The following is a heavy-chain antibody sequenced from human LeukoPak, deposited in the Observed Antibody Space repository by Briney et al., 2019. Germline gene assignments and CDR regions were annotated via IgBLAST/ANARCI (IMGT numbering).Heavy chain of an antibody. CDR2: ISYDGSNK. CDR3: AKDSGSSGYPRGFDY. V-gene: IGHV3-30*18. Sequence: TGRSLRLSCAASGFTFSSYGMPWVRQAPGKGLEWVAVISYDGSNKYYADSVKGRFTISRDNSKNTLYLQMNSLRAEDTAVYYCAKDSGSSGYPRGFDYWGQGTLVTVSS. J-gene: IGHJ4*02. D-gene: IGHD3-22*01. CDR1: GFTFSSYG.